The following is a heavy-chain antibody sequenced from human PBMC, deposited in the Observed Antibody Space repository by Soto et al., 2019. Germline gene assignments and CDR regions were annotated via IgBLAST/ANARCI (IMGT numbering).Heavy chain of an antibody. Sequence: SVNVSCKAAGGSFSSYAISWVRQAPGQGLEWMGGIIPIFGTANYAQKFQGRVTITADESTSTAYMELSSLRSEDTAVYYCARVTLRAKDAFDIWGQGTIVTVSS. CDR2: IIPIFGTA. CDR3: ARVTLRAKDAFDI. CDR1: GGSFSSYA. J-gene: IGHJ3*02. V-gene: IGHV1-69*13.